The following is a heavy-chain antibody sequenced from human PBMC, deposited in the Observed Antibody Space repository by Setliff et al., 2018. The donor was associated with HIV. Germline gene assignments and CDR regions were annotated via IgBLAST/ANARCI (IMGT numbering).Heavy chain of an antibody. D-gene: IGHD4-17*01. J-gene: IGHJ3*02. V-gene: IGHV1-69*05. Sequence: SVKVSCKTSGGTFSSYAISWVRQAPGQGLEWMGGIIPIFGTANYAQKFQGRVTITTDESTSTAYMELSSLRSEDTAVYYCARGPDDYGGDDGAFDIWGQGTMVTVSS. CDR3: ARGPDDYGGDDGAFDI. CDR2: IIPIFGTA. CDR1: GGTFSSYA.